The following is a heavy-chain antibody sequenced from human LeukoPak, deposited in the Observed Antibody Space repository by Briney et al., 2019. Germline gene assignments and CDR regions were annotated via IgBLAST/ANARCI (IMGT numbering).Heavy chain of an antibody. CDR2: MKEDGTDK. D-gene: IGHD6-19*01. CDR3: ARIRPSDGSAWDTGRGWFDP. CDR1: GFPFSNYW. J-gene: IGHJ5*02. V-gene: IGHV3-7*01. Sequence: GGSLRLSCVASGFPFSNYWMTWVRQAPGKRLDWVANMKEDGTDKYYVDSVKGRFTISRDNARELLFLQMNSLRAEDTAVYYCARIRPSDGSAWDTGRGWFDPWGQGTLVAVSS.